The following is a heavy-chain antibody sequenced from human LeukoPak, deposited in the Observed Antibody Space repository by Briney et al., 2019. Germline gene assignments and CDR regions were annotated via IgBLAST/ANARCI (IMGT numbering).Heavy chain of an antibody. V-gene: IGHV1-8*01. J-gene: IGHJ5*02. CDR3: AGVSRQQLGHNWFDP. D-gene: IGHD6-13*01. Sequence: ASVKVSCKASGYTFTSYDINWVRQATGQGLEWMGWMNPNSGNTGYAQKFQGRVTMTRNTSISTAYMELSSLRSEDTAVYYCAGVSRQQLGHNWFDPWGQGTLVTVSS. CDR1: GYTFTSYD. CDR2: MNPNSGNT.